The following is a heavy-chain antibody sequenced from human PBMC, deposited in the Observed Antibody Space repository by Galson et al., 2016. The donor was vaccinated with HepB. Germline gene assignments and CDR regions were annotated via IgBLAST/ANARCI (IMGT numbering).Heavy chain of an antibody. D-gene: IGHD6-6*01. V-gene: IGHV1-2*06. CDR1: GYTFTDYY. Sequence: SVKVSCKASGYTFTDYYLHWVRQAPGQGLEWMGRIHPNSGGTNYAQKFQGGVTMTRERSISTVYMELSSLRSDDTAVYYCASGSMAARSHFDYWGQGTLVTVSS. J-gene: IGHJ4*02. CDR3: ASGSMAARSHFDY. CDR2: IHPNSGGT.